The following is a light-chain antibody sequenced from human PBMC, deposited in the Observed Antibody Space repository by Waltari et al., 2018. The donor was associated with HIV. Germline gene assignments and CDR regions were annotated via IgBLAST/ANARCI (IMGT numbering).Light chain of an antibody. CDR3: QQFNVWPQT. CDR1: QRIDSD. Sequence: MVMTQSPASLSVSLGESVTLSSRASQRIDSDLAWYQYKPGQAPRLLIFGASTRAPGVSGRFSGSGSGTDFTLTINNLESEDCAVYYCQQFNVWPQTFGQGTRLEV. V-gene: IGKV3-15*01. J-gene: IGKJ2*01. CDR2: GAS.